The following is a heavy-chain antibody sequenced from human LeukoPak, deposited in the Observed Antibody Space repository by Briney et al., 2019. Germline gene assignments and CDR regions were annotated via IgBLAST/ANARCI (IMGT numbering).Heavy chain of an antibody. J-gene: IGHJ4*02. CDR3: GKHDSASDY. CDR2: TRSWESDK. CDR1: GFMFSSYG. D-gene: IGHD1-26*01. Sequence: GGSLRLSCVTSGFMFSSYGMHWVRQAPGKGLEWVAFTRSWESDKYYRDSVKGRFTISRDNSKNTLYLQMNSLRAEDTAVYYCGKHDSASDYWGQGTLVTVSS. V-gene: IGHV3-30*02.